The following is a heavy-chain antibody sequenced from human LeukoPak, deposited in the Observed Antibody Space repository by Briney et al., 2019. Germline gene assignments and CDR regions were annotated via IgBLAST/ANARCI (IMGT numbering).Heavy chain of an antibody. Sequence: SETLSLTCAVYVGSFIGYYWSGIRQPPGEGREWIWEINHSGSTNYNPSLKSRVTISVDASNNHFSLKLRSVTAADTSVYYCTRGHYYGSGSYGFDYWGQGTLVTVSS. V-gene: IGHV4-34*01. J-gene: IGHJ4*02. D-gene: IGHD3-10*01. CDR1: VGSFIGYY. CDR3: TRGHYYGSGSYGFDY. CDR2: INHSGST.